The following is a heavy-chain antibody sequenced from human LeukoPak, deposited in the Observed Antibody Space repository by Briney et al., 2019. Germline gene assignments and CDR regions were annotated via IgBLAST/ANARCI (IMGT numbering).Heavy chain of an antibody. J-gene: IGHJ4*02. CDR3: ARQSHGYILFDY. V-gene: IGHV3-23*01. CDR1: GLTFSDYS. CDR2: ISAGGGST. D-gene: IGHD5-24*01. Sequence: GGSLRLSCAASGLTFSDYSMTWVRQAPGKGLFWVSGISAGGGSTYYADSVKGRFTISRDNSRNTLYLQMNSLTAEDTAVYYCARQSHGYILFDYWGQGTLVTVSS.